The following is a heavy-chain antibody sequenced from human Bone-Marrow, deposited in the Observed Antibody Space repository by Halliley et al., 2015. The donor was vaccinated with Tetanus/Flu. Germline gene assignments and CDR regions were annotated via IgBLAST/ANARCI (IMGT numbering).Heavy chain of an antibody. D-gene: IGHD2-8*01. J-gene: IGHJ4*02. Sequence: LRLSCTVSGGAIASYYWSWIRQPPGKGLEWIGYIYYSGISNSNPSLESRVTISLDTSKNQFSLKLTSVTAADTAMYYCARGDQWAVRFDNWGQGALVTVPS. CDR3: ARGDQWAVRFDN. V-gene: IGHV4-59*01. CDR2: IYYSGIS. CDR1: GGAIASYY.